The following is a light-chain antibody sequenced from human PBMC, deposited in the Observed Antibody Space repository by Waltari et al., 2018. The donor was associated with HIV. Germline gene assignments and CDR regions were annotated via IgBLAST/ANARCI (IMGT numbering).Light chain of an antibody. CDR1: RSNIRAGYA. CDR2: DNF. V-gene: IGLV1-40*01. J-gene: IGLJ3*02. CDR3: QSYDSGRRV. Sequence: QSVLTQPPSVSGAPGQRVTISCTGSRSNIRAGYAGHSYQQLPGTAPKLVIYDNFNRTSGVPDRFSGSKSGTSASLAITGLQAEDEADYYCQSYDSGRRVFGGGTKLAVL.